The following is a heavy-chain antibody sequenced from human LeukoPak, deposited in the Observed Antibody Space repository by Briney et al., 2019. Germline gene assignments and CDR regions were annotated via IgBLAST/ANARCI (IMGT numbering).Heavy chain of an antibody. CDR1: GYSISNNFY. CDR3: ARHDMYDILTGYFGADYFDS. J-gene: IGHJ4*02. Sequence: PSETLSLTCTVSGYSISNNFYWAWIRQSPGKGLEWIVSINHSWSTYYNPSLKSRVTISVDRSKNQFSLRLTSVTAADTALYYCARHDMYDILTGYFGADYFDSWGQGLLVTVSS. CDR2: INHSWST. V-gene: IGHV4-38-2*02. D-gene: IGHD3-9*01.